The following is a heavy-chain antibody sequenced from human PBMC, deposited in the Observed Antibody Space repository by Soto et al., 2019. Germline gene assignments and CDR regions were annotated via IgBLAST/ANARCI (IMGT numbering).Heavy chain of an antibody. CDR2: IIPVFGAA. CDR3: ARGAATKIPELMYAALEI. V-gene: IGHV1-69*12. D-gene: IGHD5-12*01. CDR1: GATLDTFINYG. Sequence: QVQLVQSGAEVKKPGSSVRVSCKASGATLDTFINYGITWVRQAPGQGLEWMGGIIPVFGAANHAQKFQGRVTISADESTRTVNMELSSLRSADTAVYYCARGAATKIPELMYAALEIWGQGTMVTVSS. J-gene: IGHJ3*02.